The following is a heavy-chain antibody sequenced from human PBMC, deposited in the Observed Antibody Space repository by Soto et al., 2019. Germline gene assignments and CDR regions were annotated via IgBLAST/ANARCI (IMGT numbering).Heavy chain of an antibody. D-gene: IGHD3-10*01. V-gene: IGHV4-59*08. Sequence: SETLSLTCTVSGGSISPYYWSWIRQSPGKGLEWIGYIYYTGTTRYNPSLKSRVTILVDTSKNQFSLKLSSVTAADTAVYYCARQVPNYYLSGSLDYWGQGTLVTVSS. CDR3: ARQVPNYYLSGSLDY. CDR2: IYYTGTT. J-gene: IGHJ4*02. CDR1: GGSISPYY.